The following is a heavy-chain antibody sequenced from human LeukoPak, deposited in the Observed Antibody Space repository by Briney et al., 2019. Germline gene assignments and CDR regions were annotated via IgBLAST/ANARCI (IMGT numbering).Heavy chain of an antibody. CDR3: AREDYDFWSGYPHYWFGP. V-gene: IGHV4-4*07. Sequence: NPSETLSLTCTVSGGSISSYYWSWIRQPAGKGLEWIGRIYTSGSTNYNPSLKSRVTMSVDTSKNQFSLKLSSVTAADTAVYYCAREDYDFWSGYPHYWFGPWGQGTLVTVSS. CDR1: GGSISSYY. D-gene: IGHD3-3*01. J-gene: IGHJ5*02. CDR2: IYTSGST.